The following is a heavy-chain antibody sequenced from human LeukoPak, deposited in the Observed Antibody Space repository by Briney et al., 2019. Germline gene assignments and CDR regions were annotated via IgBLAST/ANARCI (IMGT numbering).Heavy chain of an antibody. V-gene: IGHV3-21*01. Sequence: GGSLRLSCAASGFTFSSYSMNWVRQAPGKGLEWVSSISSSSSYIYCADSVKGRFTISRDNAKNSLYLQMNSLGAEDTAVYYCAREGATKGMDVWGQGTTVTVSS. CDR1: GFTFSSYS. CDR2: ISSSSSYI. J-gene: IGHJ6*02. CDR3: AREGATKGMDV. D-gene: IGHD5-12*01.